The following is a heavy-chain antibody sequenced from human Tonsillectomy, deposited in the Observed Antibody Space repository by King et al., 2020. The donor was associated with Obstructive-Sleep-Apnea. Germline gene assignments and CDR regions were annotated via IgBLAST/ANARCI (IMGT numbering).Heavy chain of an antibody. CDR1: GFTFSSYD. CDR3: ARGGGSSSWFQWYFDL. J-gene: IGHJ2*01. Sequence: VQLVESGGGLVQPGGSLRLSCAASGFTFSSYDMHWVRQAPGKGLEWVSVIGIAGDPYYPGSVKGRFPISRENAKNSLYLQMNSLRAGDTAVYYCARGGGSSSWFQWYFDLWGRGTLVTVSS. CDR2: IGIAGDP. V-gene: IGHV3-13*05. D-gene: IGHD6-13*01.